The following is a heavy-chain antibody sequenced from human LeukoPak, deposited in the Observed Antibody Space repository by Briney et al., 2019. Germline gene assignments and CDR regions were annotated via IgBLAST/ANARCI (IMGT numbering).Heavy chain of an antibody. CDR1: GFSFSTYW. D-gene: IGHD5-24*01. CDR3: ARPHVGRVSNWFEQ. Sequence: GGSLRLSCVASGFSFSTYWMHCVRQVPGKGLVWVSRINPDGSSTNYADSVRGRFTISRDNAKNTLYLQMSSLRAEDTALYYCARPHVGRVSNWFEQWGQGTLVTVSS. V-gene: IGHV3-74*01. J-gene: IGHJ5*02. CDR2: INPDGSST.